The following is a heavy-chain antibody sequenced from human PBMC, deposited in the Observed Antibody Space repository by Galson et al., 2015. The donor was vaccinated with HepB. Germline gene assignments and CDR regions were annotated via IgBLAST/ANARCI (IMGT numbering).Heavy chain of an antibody. CDR3: ARVKNYYDSSGYRYYYFDY. J-gene: IGHJ4*02. Sequence: SVKVSCKASGGTFSSYTISWVRQVPGQGLEWMGRIIPILGIANHAQKFQGRVTITADKSTSTAYMELSSLRSEDTAVYYCARVKNYYDSSGYRYYYFDYWGQGTLVTVSS. CDR2: IIPILGIA. V-gene: IGHV1-69*02. CDR1: GGTFSSYT. D-gene: IGHD3-22*01.